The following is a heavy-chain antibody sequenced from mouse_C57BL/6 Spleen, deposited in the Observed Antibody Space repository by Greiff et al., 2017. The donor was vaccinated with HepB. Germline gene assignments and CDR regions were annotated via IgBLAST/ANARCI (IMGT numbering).Heavy chain of an antibody. D-gene: IGHD2-1*01. CDR1: GYAFTNYL. V-gene: IGHV1-54*01. CDR2: INPGSGGT. J-gene: IGHJ2*01. CDR3: ANGNYFDY. Sequence: QVQLQQSGAELVRPGTSVKVSCKASGYAFTNYLIEWVKQRPGQGLEWIGVINPGSGGTNYNEKFKGKATLTADKSSSTAYMQLSSLTSEDSAVYFCANGNYFDYWGQGTTLTVSS.